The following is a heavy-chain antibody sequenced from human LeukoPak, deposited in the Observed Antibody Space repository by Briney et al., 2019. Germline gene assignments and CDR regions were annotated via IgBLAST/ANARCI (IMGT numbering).Heavy chain of an antibody. CDR3: ARDGSSGYYGDY. CDR1: GYTFTGYY. V-gene: IGHV1-2*02. CDR2: INPNSGGT. D-gene: IGHD3-22*01. J-gene: IGHJ4*02. Sequence: GASVKVSCKASGYTFTGYYMHWVRQAPGQGLEWMGWINPNSGGTNYAQKFQGRVTMTRDTSISTAYMELSSLRSEDTAVYYCARDGSSGYYGDYWGQGTLVTVSS.